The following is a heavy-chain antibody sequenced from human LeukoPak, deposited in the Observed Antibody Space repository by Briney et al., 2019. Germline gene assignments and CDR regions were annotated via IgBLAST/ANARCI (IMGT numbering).Heavy chain of an antibody. CDR1: GYTFTSYY. Sequence: SVKVSCKASGYTFTSYYMHWVRQAPGQGLEWMGRIIPILDIRNYAQKFQGRVTFTADTSTSTAYMELRSLRSDDTAVYYCARVPRDIVVVPAAIGSPYGMDVWGQGTAVTVSS. V-gene: IGHV1-69*04. CDR3: ARVPRDIVVVPAAIGSPYGMDV. CDR2: IIPILDIR. J-gene: IGHJ6*02. D-gene: IGHD2-2*02.